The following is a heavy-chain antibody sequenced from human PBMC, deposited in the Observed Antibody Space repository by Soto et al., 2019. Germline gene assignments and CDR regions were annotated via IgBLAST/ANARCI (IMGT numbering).Heavy chain of an antibody. D-gene: IGHD6-19*01. CDR3: AGDSGWLSDY. J-gene: IGHJ4*02. CDR1: GFSISSYW. V-gene: IGHV3-7*03. CDR2: IRKDGSEK. Sequence: EVQLVESGGGLVQPGGSLRLSCAASGFSISSYWMNWVRQAPGKGLERVAIIRKDGSEKYYVDSVKGRFNISRDNAKNSLYLQRNSPRDDDTAVYYCAGDSGWLSDYRGRGTLVTVSS.